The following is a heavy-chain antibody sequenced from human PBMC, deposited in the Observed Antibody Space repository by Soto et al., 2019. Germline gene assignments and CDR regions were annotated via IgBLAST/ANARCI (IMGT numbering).Heavy chain of an antibody. J-gene: IGHJ4*02. Sequence: PGGSLRLSCAASGFTFSSYGMHWVRQAPGKGLEWVAVIWYDGSNKYYADSVKGRFTISRDNAKNSLYLQMNSLRAEDTAVYYCARDLYSSGPRPYYFDYWGQGTLVTVSS. CDR1: GFTFSSYG. CDR2: IWYDGSNK. V-gene: IGHV3-33*01. CDR3: ARDLYSSGPRPYYFDY. D-gene: IGHD6-19*01.